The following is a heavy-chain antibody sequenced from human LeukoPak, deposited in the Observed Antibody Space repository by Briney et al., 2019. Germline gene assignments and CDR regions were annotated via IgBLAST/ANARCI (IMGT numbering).Heavy chain of an antibody. V-gene: IGHV3-30-3*01. CDR1: GFPFTVYP. D-gene: IGHD6-13*01. CDR3: ARLVAAAGPSY. Sequence: GGSLRLSCAASGFPFTVYPTHWVRQAPGKGLEWVAVISYDGSNKYYADSVKGRFTISRDNSKNTLYLQMNSLRAEDTAVYYCARLVAAAGPSYWGQGTLVTVSS. J-gene: IGHJ4*02. CDR2: ISYDGSNK.